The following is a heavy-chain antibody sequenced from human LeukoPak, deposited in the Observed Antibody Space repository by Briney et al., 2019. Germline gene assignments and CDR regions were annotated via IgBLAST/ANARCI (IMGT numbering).Heavy chain of an antibody. V-gene: IGHV3-73*01. J-gene: IGHJ4*02. D-gene: IGHD5-24*01. CDR1: GFTFSGSA. CDR3: AREGGGYNNRGFDY. Sequence: GGSLRLSCAASGFTFSGSAMHWVRQASGKGLEWVGRIRSKANSYATAYAASVKGRFTISRDDSKNTAYLQMNSLRAEDTAVYYCAREGGGYNNRGFDYWGQGTLVTVSS. CDR2: IRSKANSYAT.